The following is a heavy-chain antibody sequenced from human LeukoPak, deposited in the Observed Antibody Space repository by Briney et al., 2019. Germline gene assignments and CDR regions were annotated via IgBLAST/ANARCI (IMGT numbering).Heavy chain of an antibody. CDR1: GFTFSSYA. V-gene: IGHV3-23*01. J-gene: IGHJ4*02. D-gene: IGHD3-9*01. CDR3: AKDLDYDILTGTDC. CDR2: ISGSGGST. Sequence: QAGGSLRLSCAASGFTFSSYAMSWVRRAPGKGLEWVSAISGSGGSTYYADSVKGRFTISRDNSKNTLYLQMNSLRAEDTAVYYCAKDLDYDILTGTDCWGQGTLVTVSS.